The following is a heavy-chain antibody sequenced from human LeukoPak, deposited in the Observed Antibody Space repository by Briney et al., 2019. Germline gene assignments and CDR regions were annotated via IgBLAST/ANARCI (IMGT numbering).Heavy chain of an antibody. Sequence: PSERLSLTCTLSGYSITSGYYWRWMRPPPGKGLEWIGSIYHIGSTYYNPSLKSRVTISVDTSKNQFSLKLSSVTAADTAVYYCAKGTYDYVWGSYRFPWAYYFDDWGQGTLVTVCS. CDR3: AKGTYDYVWGSYRFPWAYYFDD. V-gene: IGHV4-38-2*02. J-gene: IGHJ4*02. CDR2: IYHIGST. CDR1: GYSITSGYY. D-gene: IGHD3-16*02.